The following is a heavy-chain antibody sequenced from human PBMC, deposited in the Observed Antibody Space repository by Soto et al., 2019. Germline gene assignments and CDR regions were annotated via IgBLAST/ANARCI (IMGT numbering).Heavy chain of an antibody. CDR2: INHSGST. Sequence: QVQLQQWGAGLLKPSENLSLPCAVYGGSFSGYYWSWIRQPPGMGLEWIGEINHSGSTNYNPSLKGRVTISVDTSKNQFSLKLSSVTAADPAVYYCAIGYAFDIWGQGTMVTVSS. J-gene: IGHJ3*02. CDR1: GGSFSGYY. CDR3: AIGYAFDI. V-gene: IGHV4-34*01.